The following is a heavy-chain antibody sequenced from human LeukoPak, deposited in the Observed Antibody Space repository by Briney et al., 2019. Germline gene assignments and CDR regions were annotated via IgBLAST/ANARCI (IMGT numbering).Heavy chain of an antibody. V-gene: IGHV3-30*18. CDR3: AKDLGSWYFDY. J-gene: IGHJ4*02. Sequence: PGGSLRLSCAASGFTFSNYGMHWVRQAPGKGLEWVALISYDGSNKYYVDSVKGRFTISRDSFKNTLYLQMNSLSAEDTALYYCAKDLGSWYFDYWGQGTLVTVSS. CDR2: ISYDGSNK. D-gene: IGHD3-10*01. CDR1: GFTFSNYG.